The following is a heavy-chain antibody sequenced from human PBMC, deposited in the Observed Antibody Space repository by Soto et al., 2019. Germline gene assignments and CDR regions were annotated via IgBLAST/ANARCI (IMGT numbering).Heavy chain of an antibody. Sequence: PSETLSLTCTVSGGSISSGGYYWSWIRQHPGKGLEWIGYIYYSGSTNYNPSLKSRVTISVETSKNQFSLKLSSVSAADTAVYYCARVPWRITMFGVVTQPYGMDVWGQGTTVTVSS. J-gene: IGHJ6*02. D-gene: IGHD3-3*01. CDR3: ARVPWRITMFGVVTQPYGMDV. CDR1: GGSISSGGYY. V-gene: IGHV4-31*03. CDR2: IYYSGST.